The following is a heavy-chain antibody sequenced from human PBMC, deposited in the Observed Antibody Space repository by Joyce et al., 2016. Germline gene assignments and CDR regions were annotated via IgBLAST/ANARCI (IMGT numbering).Heavy chain of an antibody. J-gene: IGHJ4*02. D-gene: IGHD3-3*01. CDR2: IYAADSDI. V-gene: IGHV5-51*01. Sequence: EVQLVQSGPEVKKPGESLRISCKASGYNFSKHWIGWVRQMPGKGPEWMGIIYAADSDIRDNPSFQGKVTFSVDTSINTAYLQWSSLKASDSAIYYCARHQSDFWSGYYPPPFDYWGQGSLVIVSS. CDR1: GYNFSKHW. CDR3: ARHQSDFWSGYYPPPFDY.